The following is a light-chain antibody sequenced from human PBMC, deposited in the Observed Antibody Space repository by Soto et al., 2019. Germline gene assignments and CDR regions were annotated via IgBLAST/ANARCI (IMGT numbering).Light chain of an antibody. J-gene: IGKJ1*01. Sequence: DIQMTQSPSSLSASVGDRVTITCRASQSISSYLNWYQQKPGKAPKLLIYAACSLQSGVPSRFSGSGSATDFTLTISSLQPEDFATYYCQQSYSTPTTFGQGTKVEIK. CDR2: AAC. CDR1: QSISSY. CDR3: QQSYSTPTT. V-gene: IGKV1-39*01.